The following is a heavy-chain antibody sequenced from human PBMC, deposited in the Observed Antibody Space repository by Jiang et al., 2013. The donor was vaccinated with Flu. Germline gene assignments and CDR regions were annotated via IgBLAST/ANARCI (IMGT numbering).Heavy chain of an antibody. J-gene: IGHJ4*02. Sequence: GAEVKKPGASVKVSCKASGYTFTNYYMHWVRQAPGQGLEWMGIINPSGGSTSYAQKFQGRVTMTRDTSTSTVYMDLSSLRSEDTAVYYCASNIVGVVYWGQGTLVTVSS. CDR3: ASNIVGVVY. D-gene: IGHD2-2*01. CDR2: INPSGGST. V-gene: IGHV1-46*01. CDR1: GYTFTNYY.